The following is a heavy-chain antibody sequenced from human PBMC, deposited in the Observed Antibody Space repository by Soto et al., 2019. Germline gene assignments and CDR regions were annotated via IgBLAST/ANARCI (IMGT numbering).Heavy chain of an antibody. Sequence: QLQLQESGSGLVKPSQTLSLTCAVSGGSISSGGYSWSWIRQPPGKGLEWIGYIYHSGSTYYNPSLKSRVTISVDTSKNQFSLKLSSLTAADTAVYYCARDVNEGLGWFDPWGQGTLVTVSS. CDR2: IYHSGST. CDR3: ARDVNEGLGWFDP. J-gene: IGHJ5*02. V-gene: IGHV4-30-2*01. D-gene: IGHD3-16*01. CDR1: GGSISSGGYS.